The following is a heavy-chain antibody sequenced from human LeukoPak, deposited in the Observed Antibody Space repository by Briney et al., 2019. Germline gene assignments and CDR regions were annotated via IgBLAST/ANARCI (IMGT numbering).Heavy chain of an antibody. Sequence: GGSLRLSCAASGFTFSSYAMSWVRQAPGKGLEWVAVIWYDGSNKYYADSVKGRFTISRDNSKNTLYLQMNSLRAEDTAVYYCARVRYSSSWYGGGAFDIWGQGTMVTVSS. D-gene: IGHD6-13*01. CDR1: GFTFSSYA. J-gene: IGHJ3*02. CDR3: ARVRYSSSWYGGGAFDI. V-gene: IGHV3-33*08. CDR2: IWYDGSNK.